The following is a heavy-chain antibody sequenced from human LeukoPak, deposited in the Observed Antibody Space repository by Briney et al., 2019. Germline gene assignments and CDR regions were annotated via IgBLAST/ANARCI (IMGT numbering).Heavy chain of an antibody. CDR3: ARHGAPGFLEWLSELDY. Sequence: GESLKISCKGSGYSFTSYWIGWVRQMPGEGLEWMGIIYPGDSDTRYSPSFQGQVTISADKSISTAYLQWSSLKASDTAMYYCARHGAPGFLEWLSELDYWGQGTLVTVSS. J-gene: IGHJ4*02. CDR1: GYSFTSYW. V-gene: IGHV5-51*01. CDR2: IYPGDSDT. D-gene: IGHD3-3*01.